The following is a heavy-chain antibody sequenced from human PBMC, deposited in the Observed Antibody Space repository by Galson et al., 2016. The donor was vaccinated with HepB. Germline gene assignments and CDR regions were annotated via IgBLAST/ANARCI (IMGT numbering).Heavy chain of an antibody. CDR2: ISWNSGII. J-gene: IGHJ6*02. CDR1: GFTSDGYA. D-gene: IGHD3-3*01. CDR3: ARDTYYDFWNGYSGYYYGMDV. Sequence: SLRLSCAASGFTSDGYALHWVRHAPGKGLEWVSGISWNSGIIRYADSVKGRFTISRDNSKSTLYLQMNSLRAEDTAVYYCARDTYYDFWNGYSGYYYGMDVWGQGTTVSVSS. V-gene: IGHV3-9*02.